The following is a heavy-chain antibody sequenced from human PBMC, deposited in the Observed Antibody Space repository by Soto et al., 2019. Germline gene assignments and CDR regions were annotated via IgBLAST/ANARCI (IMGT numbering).Heavy chain of an antibody. CDR3: ARQRTTVVTPTYLDL. J-gene: IGHJ5*02. CDR1: GESISSSSYY. CDR2: IYYSGRT. Sequence: PSETLSLTCIVSGESISSSSYYWGWIRQPPGKGLEWIGSIYYSGRTYYNPSFKSRVTISIDTSKNQFSLKLSSVTATDTAVYYCARQRTTVVTPTYLDLCGQAALGTLS. V-gene: IGHV4-39*01. D-gene: IGHD2-21*02.